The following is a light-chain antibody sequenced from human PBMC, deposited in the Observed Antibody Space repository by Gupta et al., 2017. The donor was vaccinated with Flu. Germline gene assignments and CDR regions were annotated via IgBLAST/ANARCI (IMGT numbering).Light chain of an antibody. CDR2: DKT. CDR3: GTWDNSLSAYV. Sequence: QSVLTQPPSASAAPGKTVSIACSGTSSNIGNNHVSWYQQLPGTVPNLLIHDKTERPSGIPDRFSGSQSGTSATLGITGLQTGDEADYYCGTWDNSLSAYVFGPGTKVTVL. V-gene: IGLV1-51*01. J-gene: IGLJ1*01. CDR1: SSNIGNNH.